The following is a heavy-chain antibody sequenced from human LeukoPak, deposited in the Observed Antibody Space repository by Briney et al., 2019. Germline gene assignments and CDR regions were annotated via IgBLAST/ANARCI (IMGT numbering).Heavy chain of an antibody. CDR1: GYTFTGYY. D-gene: IGHD6-13*01. CDR2: INPNSGGT. V-gene: IGHV1-2*02. CDR3: ARGSIAAAAHPFDY. J-gene: IGHJ4*02. Sequence: ASVKVSCKASGYTFTGYYMHWVRQAPGQGLEWMGWINPNSGGTNYAQKFQGRVTMTRDTSISTAYMELSRLRSDDTAVYYCARGSIAAAAHPFDYWGQGTLVTVSS.